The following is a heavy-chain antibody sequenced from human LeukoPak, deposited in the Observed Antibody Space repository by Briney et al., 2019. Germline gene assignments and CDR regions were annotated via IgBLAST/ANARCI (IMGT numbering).Heavy chain of an antibody. CDR1: GSPFTIYG. CDR2: IGAYNGNT. J-gene: IGHJ4*02. CDR3: ARGSVDTMVRGASRFDY. D-gene: IGHD3-10*01. Sequence: APVTVSFTPSGSPFTIYGISWVRQAPGQGLEWMGWIGAYNGNTNYAQKIQGRVTMTTDTSTSTGYMELRSLGSDHTAVYYCARGSVDTMVRGASRFDYWGQGTRVT. V-gene: IGHV1-18*01.